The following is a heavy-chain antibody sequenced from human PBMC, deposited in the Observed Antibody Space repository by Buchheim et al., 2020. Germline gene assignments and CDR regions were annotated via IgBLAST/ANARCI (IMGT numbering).Heavy chain of an antibody. Sequence: EVQMVESGGGLVQPGGSLRLSCAASGFSFTSAWMDWVRQASGKGLEWVANIKYDGTEKDYVDSVKGRFTISRDNAKNSLYLQMNSLRVEDTAVYFCSWSLNYWGQGTL. CDR1: GFSFTSAW. J-gene: IGHJ4*02. CDR3: SWSLNY. CDR2: IKYDGTEK. V-gene: IGHV3-7*01.